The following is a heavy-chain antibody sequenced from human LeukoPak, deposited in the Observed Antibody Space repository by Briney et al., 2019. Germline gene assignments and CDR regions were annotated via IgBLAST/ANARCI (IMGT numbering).Heavy chain of an antibody. D-gene: IGHD3-10*01. CDR3: VSMVRGIGY. CDR2: VWYDGNRK. Sequence: GGSLRLSCAASGFTFSSYGMHWVRQAPGKGLEWVTLVWYDGNRKYYADSVKGRFTISRDNSKNSVYLQLNSLRPEDTAMYYCVSMVRGIGYWGQGTLVTVSS. J-gene: IGHJ4*02. V-gene: IGHV3-30*02. CDR1: GFTFSSYG.